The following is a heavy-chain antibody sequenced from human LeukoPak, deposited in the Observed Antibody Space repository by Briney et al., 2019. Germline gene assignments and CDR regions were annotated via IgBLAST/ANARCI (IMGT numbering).Heavy chain of an antibody. CDR2: VSGSNGNT. V-gene: IGHV3-23*01. Sequence: PGGSLRLSCAASGFTFSSYAMSWVRQAPGEGLEWVSTVSGSNGNTHYADSVKGRFTVSRDNSKNTLYLQMNSLRAEDTAVYYCVRESPVAVVGRSWFDPWGQGTLVTVSS. CDR1: GFTFSSYA. CDR3: VRESPVAVVGRSWFDP. D-gene: IGHD6-13*01. J-gene: IGHJ5*02.